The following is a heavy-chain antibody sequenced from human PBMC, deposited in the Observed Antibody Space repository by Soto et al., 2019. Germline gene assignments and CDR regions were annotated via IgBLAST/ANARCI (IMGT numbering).Heavy chain of an antibody. CDR2: TYYRSKWYN. CDR1: GDSVSSNSAA. Sequence: SQTLSLTCAISGDSVSSNSAAWNWIRQSPSRGLEWLGRTYYRSKWYNDYALSVKSRITINPNTSKNQFSLQLNSVTPEDAAVYYYARDPANAFDIWGQGTMVTVSS. J-gene: IGHJ3*02. V-gene: IGHV6-1*01. CDR3: ARDPANAFDI.